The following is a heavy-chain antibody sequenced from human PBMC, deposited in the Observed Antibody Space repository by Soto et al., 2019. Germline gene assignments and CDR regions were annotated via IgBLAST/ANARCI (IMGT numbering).Heavy chain of an antibody. CDR2: FYYSGST. CDR1: GGSISSSSYY. CDR3: ARGAVDDYGGNRDY. D-gene: IGHD4-17*01. Sequence: PSETLSLTCTVSGGSISSSSYYWGWIRQSPGKGLEWIGSFYYSGSTYYNPSLKSRVTISVDTSKNQFSLKLSSVTAADTAVYYCARGAVDDYGGNRDYWGQGTLVTVSS. V-gene: IGHV4-39*01. J-gene: IGHJ4*02.